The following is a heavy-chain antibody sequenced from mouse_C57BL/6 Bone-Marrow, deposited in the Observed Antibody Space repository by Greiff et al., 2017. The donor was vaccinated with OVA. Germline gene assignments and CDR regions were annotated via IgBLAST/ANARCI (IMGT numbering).Heavy chain of an antibody. V-gene: IGHV1-9*01. CDR2: ILPGSGST. CDR1: GYTFTGYW. CDR3: ARSTGTPYWYFDV. D-gene: IGHD4-1*02. J-gene: IGHJ1*03. Sequence: VQLQQSGAELMKPGASVKLSCKATGYTFTGYWIEWVKQRPGHGLEWIGEILPGSGSTNYNEKFKGKATFTADTASNTAYMQLSSLTTEDSSIDYGARSTGTPYWYFDVWGTGTTVTVSS.